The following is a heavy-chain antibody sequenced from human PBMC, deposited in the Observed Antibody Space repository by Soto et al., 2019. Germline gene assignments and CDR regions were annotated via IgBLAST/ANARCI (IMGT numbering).Heavy chain of an antibody. J-gene: IGHJ4*02. V-gene: IGHV3-7*05. Sequence: PGGSLRRSCAASGFTFSSYWMSWVRQAPGKGLEWVANIKPDGSEEYYVDSVKGRFTISRDNAKNSLYVQMNSLRAEDTALYYCARISTHSGTYFYFDYWGQGALVTVSS. CDR2: IKPDGSEE. CDR1: GFTFSSYW. D-gene: IGHD1-26*01. CDR3: ARISTHSGTYFYFDY.